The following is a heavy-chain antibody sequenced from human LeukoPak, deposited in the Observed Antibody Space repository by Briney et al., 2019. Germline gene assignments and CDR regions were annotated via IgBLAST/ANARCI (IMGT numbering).Heavy chain of an antibody. CDR3: ARGSYALYGMDV. Sequence: ASVKVSCKASGGTFSSYAISWVRQAPGQGLEWMGGIIPIFGTANYAQKFQGRVTITADESTSTAYMELSSLRSEDTAVYYCARGSYALYGMDVWGQGTTVTASS. CDR1: GGTFSSYA. J-gene: IGHJ6*02. CDR2: IIPIFGTA. D-gene: IGHD2-2*01. V-gene: IGHV1-69*13.